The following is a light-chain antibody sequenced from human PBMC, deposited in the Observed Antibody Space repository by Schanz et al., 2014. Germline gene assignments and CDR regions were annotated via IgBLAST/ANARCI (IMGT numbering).Light chain of an antibody. Sequence: DIQMTQSPSSLSASVGDRVTITCRARQSISTYLNWYQQKPGKAPKVLIYAASSLQSGVPSRFSGSGSGTDFTLTISSLQPEDVATYYCQNYNSAPWTFGHGTKVQIK. V-gene: IGKV1-39*01. CDR1: QSISTY. J-gene: IGKJ1*01. CDR3: QNYNSAPWT. CDR2: AAS.